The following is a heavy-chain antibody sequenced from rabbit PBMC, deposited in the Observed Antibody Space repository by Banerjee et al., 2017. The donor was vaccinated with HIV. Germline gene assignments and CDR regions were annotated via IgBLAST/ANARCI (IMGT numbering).Heavy chain of an antibody. CDR3: ARDPGSSYYYAMDL. J-gene: IGHJ6*01. Sequence: QSLEESGGDLVKPGASLTLTCTASGFTLSSYWMCWVRQAPGKGLEWIACIYVGYSGTTYYANWAKGRFTISKTSSTTVTLQMTSLTAADTATYFCARDPGSSYYYAMDLWGQGTLVTVS. D-gene: IGHD8-1*01. CDR1: GFTLSSYW. V-gene: IGHV1S40*01. CDR2: IYVGYSGTT.